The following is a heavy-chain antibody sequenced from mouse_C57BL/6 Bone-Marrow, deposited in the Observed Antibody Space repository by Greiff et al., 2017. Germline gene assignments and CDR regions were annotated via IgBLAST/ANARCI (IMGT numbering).Heavy chain of an antibody. CDR2: ISSGGSYT. D-gene: IGHD1-1*01. CDR1: GFTFSSYG. V-gene: IGHV5-6*01. CDR3: ATLYGSSSWFAG. J-gene: IGHJ3*01. Sequence: VQLKESGGDLVKPGGSLKLSCAASGFTFSSYGMSWVRQTPDKRLEWVATISSGGSYTYYPDSVKGRFTISRDNAKNTLYLQMSILNAEDTAMYYCATLYGSSSWFAGWGQVTLGTVSA.